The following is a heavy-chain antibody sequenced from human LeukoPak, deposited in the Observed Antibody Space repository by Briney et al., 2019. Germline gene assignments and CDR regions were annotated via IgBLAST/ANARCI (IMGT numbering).Heavy chain of an antibody. CDR1: GFTFSSYA. CDR3: AKDSQWYSSGWYGSYFDY. V-gene: IGHV3-30*02. D-gene: IGHD6-19*01. Sequence: GGSLRLSCAASGFTFSSYAMSWVRQAPGKGLEWVAFIRYDGSNKYYADSVKGRFTISRDNSKNTLYLQMNSLRAEDTAVYYCAKDSQWYSSGWYGSYFDYWGQGTLVTVSS. J-gene: IGHJ4*02. CDR2: IRYDGSNK.